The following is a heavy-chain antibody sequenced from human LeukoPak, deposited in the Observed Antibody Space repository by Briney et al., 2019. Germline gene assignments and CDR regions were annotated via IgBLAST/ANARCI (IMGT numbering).Heavy chain of an antibody. Sequence: GGSLRLSCAASGFTFTSYAMSWVRQAPGKGLEWVTLISGSGGSTYYADSVKGRFIISRDNSKNTLSLQMNSLRAEDTAVYYCAKRGYSSGWQFDYWGQGTLDTVSS. CDR1: GFTFTSYA. D-gene: IGHD6-19*01. CDR2: ISGSGGST. CDR3: AKRGYSSGWQFDY. J-gene: IGHJ4*02. V-gene: IGHV3-23*01.